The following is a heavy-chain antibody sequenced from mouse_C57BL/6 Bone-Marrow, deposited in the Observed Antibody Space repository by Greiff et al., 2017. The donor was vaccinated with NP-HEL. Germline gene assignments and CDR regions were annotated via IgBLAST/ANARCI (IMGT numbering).Heavy chain of an antibody. D-gene: IGHD2-10*01. V-gene: IGHV1-19*01. J-gene: IGHJ4*01. Sequence: EVQLQQSGPVLVKPGASVKMSCKASGYTFTDYYMNWVKQSHGKSLEWIGVINPYNGGTSYNQKFKGKATLTVDKSSSTAYMELNSLTSEDSAVYYGARAPTYYGLYYAMDYWGQGTSVTVSS. CDR2: INPYNGGT. CDR3: ARAPTYYGLYYAMDY. CDR1: GYTFTDYY.